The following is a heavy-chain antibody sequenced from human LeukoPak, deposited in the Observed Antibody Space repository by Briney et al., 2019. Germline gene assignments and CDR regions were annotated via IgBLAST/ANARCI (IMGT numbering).Heavy chain of an antibody. CDR1: GFTFSNYA. D-gene: IGHD3-9*01. CDR3: ARGRVDILTGYYTPPFDY. Sequence: GGSLRLSCAASGFTFSNYAMHWVRQAPGKGLEWVAVISYDGSNKYYADSVKGRFTISRDYSKNTLYLQVNSLRAEDTAVYYCARGRVDILTGYYTPPFDYWGQGTLVTVSP. J-gene: IGHJ4*02. V-gene: IGHV3-30*04. CDR2: ISYDGSNK.